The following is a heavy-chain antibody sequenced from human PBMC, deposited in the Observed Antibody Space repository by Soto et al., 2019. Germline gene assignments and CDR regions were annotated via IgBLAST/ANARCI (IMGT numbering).Heavy chain of an antibody. V-gene: IGHV3-23*01. J-gene: IGHJ4*02. D-gene: IGHD3-22*01. Sequence: HPGGSLRLSCAASGFTFSSYAMSWVRQAPGKGLEWVSAISGSGGSTYYADSVKGRFTISRDNSKNTLYLQMNSLRAEDTAVYYCAKKLGQRAYRTYDSSGYFDYWGQGTLVTVSS. CDR2: ISGSGGST. CDR1: GFTFSSYA. CDR3: AKKLGQRAYRTYDSSGYFDY.